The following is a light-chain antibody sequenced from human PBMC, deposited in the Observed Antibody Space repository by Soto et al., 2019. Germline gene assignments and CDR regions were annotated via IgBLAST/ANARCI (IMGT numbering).Light chain of an antibody. CDR2: GNS. V-gene: IGLV1-40*01. J-gene: IGLJ1*01. CDR1: SSNIGAGYD. CDR3: SSYTSSSTPYV. Sequence: QSVLTQPPSVSGAPGQRVTISCTESSSNIGAGYDVHWYQQLPGTAPKLLIYGNSNRPSGVPDRFSGSKSGTSASLAITGLQAEDEADYYCSSYTSSSTPYVFGTGTKLTVL.